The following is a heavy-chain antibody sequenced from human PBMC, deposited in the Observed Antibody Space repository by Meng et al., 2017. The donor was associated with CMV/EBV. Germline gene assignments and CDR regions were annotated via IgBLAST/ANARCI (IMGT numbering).Heavy chain of an antibody. CDR2: INPILGIA. J-gene: IGHJ6*02. V-gene: IGHV1-69*10. CDR1: RCTFSSYA. CDR3: AREGGVVVPAAVEHYYYYYGMDV. D-gene: IGHD2-2*01. Sequence: SVPVSCKASRCTFSSYAISWVRQAPGQGLEWMGGINPILGIANYAQKFQGRVTITADKSTSTAYMELSSLRSEDTAVYYCAREGGVVVPAAVEHYYYYYGMDVWGQGTTVTVSS.